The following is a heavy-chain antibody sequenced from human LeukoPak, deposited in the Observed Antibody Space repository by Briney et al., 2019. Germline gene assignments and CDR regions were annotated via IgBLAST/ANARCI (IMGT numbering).Heavy chain of an antibody. CDR2: IWYDGSNK. CDR3: ARGYQLHHYYYYGVDV. D-gene: IGHD2-2*01. J-gene: IGHJ6*04. V-gene: IGHV3-33*01. Sequence: GGSLRLSCAASGFTFSSYGMHWVRQAPGKGLEWVAVIWYDGSNKYYADSVKGRFTISRDNSKNTLYLQMNSLRAEDTAVYYCARGYQLHHYYYYGVDVWGKGTTVTVSS. CDR1: GFTFSSYG.